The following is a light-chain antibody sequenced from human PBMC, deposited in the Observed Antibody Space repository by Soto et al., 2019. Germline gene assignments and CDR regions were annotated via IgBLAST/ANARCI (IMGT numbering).Light chain of an antibody. J-gene: IGKJ4*01. V-gene: IGKV1-6*01. Sequence: AIQVTQSPSSLSASVGDRVTITCRASQGIRNDLGWYQQKPGKPPKLLIYDTSRLQSGVPSRFRGSSSRTNFPLPTSSLQPEVFATYYCLQNNDYPLTCGGGKKVQIK. CDR3: LQNNDYPLT. CDR2: DTS. CDR1: QGIRND.